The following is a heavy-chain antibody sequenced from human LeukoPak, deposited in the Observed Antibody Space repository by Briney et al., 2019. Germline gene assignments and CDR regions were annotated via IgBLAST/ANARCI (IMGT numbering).Heavy chain of an antibody. Sequence: SVKVSCTASGGTFSSYAISWVRQAPGQGLEWMGGIIPIFGTANYAQKFQGRVTITADESTSTAYMELSSLRSEDTAVYYCARVETYYDILTGYYYFDYWGQGTLVTVSS. CDR2: IIPIFGTA. CDR3: ARVETYYDILTGYYYFDY. D-gene: IGHD3-9*01. V-gene: IGHV1-69*01. CDR1: GGTFSSYA. J-gene: IGHJ4*02.